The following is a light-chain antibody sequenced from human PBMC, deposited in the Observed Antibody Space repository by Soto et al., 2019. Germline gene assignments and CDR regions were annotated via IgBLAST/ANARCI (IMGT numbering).Light chain of an antibody. CDR3: ETWGSNTRV. V-gene: IGLV4-60*02. J-gene: IGLJ3*02. CDR2: LEGSGNY. CDR1: SGHSTYI. Sequence: QSVLTQSSSASASLGSSVKLTCTLSSGHSTYIIAWHQQQPGKAPRYLMKLEGSGNYNKGSGVPDRFSGSSSGADRYLTISNLQFEDEADYYCETWGSNTRVFGGGTKVTV.